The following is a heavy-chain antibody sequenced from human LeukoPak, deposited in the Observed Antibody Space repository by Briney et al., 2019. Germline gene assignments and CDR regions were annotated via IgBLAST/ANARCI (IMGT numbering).Heavy chain of an antibody. CDR3: ARDGNRYSYGSFDY. Sequence: GGSLRLSCAASGFTVSSNYMSWVRQAPGKGLEWVSVVYSGGSTYYADSVKGRYTISRDNSKNTLYLQMNSLRAEDTAVYYCARDGNRYSYGSFDYWGQGTLVTVSS. CDR2: VYSGGST. V-gene: IGHV3-66*02. D-gene: IGHD5-18*01. CDR1: GFTVSSNY. J-gene: IGHJ4*02.